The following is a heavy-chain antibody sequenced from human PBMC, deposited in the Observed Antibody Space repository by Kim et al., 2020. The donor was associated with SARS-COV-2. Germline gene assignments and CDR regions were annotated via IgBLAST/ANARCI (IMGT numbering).Heavy chain of an antibody. V-gene: IGHV3-33*06. Sequence: SVKGRFTISRDNSKNKLYLQMNSLRAEDTAVYYCAKDRESRYSGYDFFDYWGQGTLVTVSS. D-gene: IGHD5-12*01. CDR3: AKDRESRYSGYDFFDY. J-gene: IGHJ4*02.